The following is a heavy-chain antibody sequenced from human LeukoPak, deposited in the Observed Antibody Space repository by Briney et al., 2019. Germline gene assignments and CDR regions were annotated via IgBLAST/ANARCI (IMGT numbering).Heavy chain of an antibody. CDR2: ISYDGSSK. Sequence: GGSLRLSCEASGFTFSSFAMHWVRQAPGKGLEWVAVISYDGSSKYYADSVKGRFTISRDNSKNTLYLQMNSLRAEDTAVYYCARDIAVTGLYYFDYWGQGTLVTVSS. J-gene: IGHJ4*02. V-gene: IGHV3-30*04. CDR1: GFTFSSFA. D-gene: IGHD6-19*01. CDR3: ARDIAVTGLYYFDY.